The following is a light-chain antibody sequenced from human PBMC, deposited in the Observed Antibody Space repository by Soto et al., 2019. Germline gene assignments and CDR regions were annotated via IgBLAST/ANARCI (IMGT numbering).Light chain of an antibody. J-gene: IGLJ2*01. CDR1: SSDIGGYNS. CDR3: SSYADNSILI. Sequence: QSALTQPLSASGSPGQSVTISCTGTSSDIGGYNSVSWYQQYPGKAPKLVIYDVSRRPSGVPDRFSGSKSGNTASLTVSGLQAEDEADYYCSSYADNSILIFGGGTKAHRP. V-gene: IGLV2-8*01. CDR2: DVS.